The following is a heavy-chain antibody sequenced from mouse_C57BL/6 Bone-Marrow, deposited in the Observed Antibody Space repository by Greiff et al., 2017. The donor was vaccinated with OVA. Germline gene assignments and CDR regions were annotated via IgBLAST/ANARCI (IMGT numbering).Heavy chain of an antibody. CDR1: GYTFTDYY. CDR3: ARWVLRYGSSYALWYFDV. V-gene: IGHV1-26*01. CDR2: INPNNGGT. J-gene: IGHJ1*03. Sequence: EVQLQQSGPELVKPGASVKISCKASGYTFTDYYMNWVKQSHGKSLEWIGDINPNNGGTSYNQTFKGKATLTVDKSSSTAYMELRSLTSEDAAVYYCARWVLRYGSSYALWYFDVWGTGTTVTVSS. D-gene: IGHD1-1*01.